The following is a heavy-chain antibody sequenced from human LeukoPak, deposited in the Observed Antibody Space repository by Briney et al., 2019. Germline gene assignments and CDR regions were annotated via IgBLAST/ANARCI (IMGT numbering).Heavy chain of an antibody. V-gene: IGHV4-38-2*02. D-gene: IGHD6-13*01. CDR1: GYSISSGYY. CDR3: ARDNLRIPAAGTHWFDP. Sequence: SETLSLTCTVSGYSISSGYYWGWIRQPPGKGLEWIGSIYHSGSTYYNPSLKSRVTISVDTSKNQFSLKLSSVTAADTAVYYCARDNLRIPAAGTHWFDPWGQGTLVTVSS. CDR2: IYHSGST. J-gene: IGHJ5*02.